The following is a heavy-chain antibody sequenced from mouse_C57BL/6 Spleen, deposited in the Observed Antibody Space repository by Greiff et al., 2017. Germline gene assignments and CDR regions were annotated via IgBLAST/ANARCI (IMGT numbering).Heavy chain of an antibody. J-gene: IGHJ4*01. CDR3: ARQGLYGMDY. V-gene: IGHV1-50*01. Sequence: QVQLQQPGAELVKPGASVKLSCKASGYTFTSYWMQWVKQRPGQGLEWIGEIDPSDSYTNYNQKFKGKATLTVDTSSSTAYMQLSSLTSEDSAVYYCARQGLYGMDYWGQGTSVTVSS. D-gene: IGHD1-2*01. CDR2: IDPSDSYT. CDR1: GYTFTSYW.